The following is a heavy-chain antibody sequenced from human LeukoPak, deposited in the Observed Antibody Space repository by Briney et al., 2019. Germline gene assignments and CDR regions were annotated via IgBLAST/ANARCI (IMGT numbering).Heavy chain of an antibody. V-gene: IGHV4-30-2*01. Sequence: PSETLSLTFAVSGGSISSGGYSWSWIRQPPGKGLEWMGYIYHSGSTYYNPSLKSRVTISVDRSKNQFSLKLSSVTAADTAVYYCASVGSSSSFGRDYWGQGTLVTVSS. CDR1: GGSISSGGYS. CDR2: IYHSGST. D-gene: IGHD6-6*01. CDR3: ASVGSSSSFGRDY. J-gene: IGHJ4*02.